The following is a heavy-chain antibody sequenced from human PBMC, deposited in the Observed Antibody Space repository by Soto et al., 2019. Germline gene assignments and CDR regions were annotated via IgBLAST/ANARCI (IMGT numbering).Heavy chain of an antibody. V-gene: IGHV1-18*01. CDR1: GYTFTSYG. J-gene: IGHJ5*02. Sequence: ASVKVSCKASGYTFTSYGICWVRQAPGQGLEWMGWITAYNGNTNYAQKLQGRVTMTTDTSTSTAYMELRSLRSDDTAVYYCARVNHYGSGSANNWFDPWGQGTLVTVSS. CDR2: ITAYNGNT. CDR3: ARVNHYGSGSANNWFDP. D-gene: IGHD3-10*01.